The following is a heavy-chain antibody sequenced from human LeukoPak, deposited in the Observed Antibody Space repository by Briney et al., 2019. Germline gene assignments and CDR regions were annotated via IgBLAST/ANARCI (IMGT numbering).Heavy chain of an antibody. V-gene: IGHV3-74*01. CDR3: GRGFSIVPAGIPDY. CDR2: INTDGGST. Sequence: GRSLRLSCAASGFTFGSYWMHWVRQAPGKGLVWVSRINTDGGSTTYADSVKGRFTISRDNAKNTLYLQMNSLRAEDTAVYYCGRGFSIVPAGIPDYWGLGTLVTVSS. J-gene: IGHJ4*02. D-gene: IGHD2-2*02. CDR1: GFTFGSYW.